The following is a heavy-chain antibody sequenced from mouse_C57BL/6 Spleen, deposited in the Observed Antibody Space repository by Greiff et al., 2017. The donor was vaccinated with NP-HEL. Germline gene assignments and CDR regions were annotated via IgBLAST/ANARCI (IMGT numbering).Heavy chain of an antibody. V-gene: IGHV1-19*01. J-gene: IGHJ2*01. Sequence: VQLQQPGPVLVKPGASVKMSCKASGYTFTDYYMNWVKQSHGKSLEWIGVINPYNGGTSYNQKFKGKATLTVDKSSSTAYMELNSLTSEDSAVYYGESEEAYYSNSRFGYWGQGTTLTVAS. D-gene: IGHD2-5*01. CDR3: ESEEAYYSNSRFGY. CDR1: GYTFTDYY. CDR2: INPYNGGT.